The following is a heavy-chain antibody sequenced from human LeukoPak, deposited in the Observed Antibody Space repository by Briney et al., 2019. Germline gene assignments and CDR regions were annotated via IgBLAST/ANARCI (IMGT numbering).Heavy chain of an antibody. CDR3: ATKSPIVGATDY. J-gene: IGHJ4*02. Sequence: ASVKVSCKASGYTFTSYYMHWVRQAPGKGLEWMGGSDPEDGETIYAQKFQGRVTMTEDTSTDTAYMELSSLRSEDTAVYYCATKSPIVGATDYWGQGTLVTVSS. CDR1: GYTFTSYY. D-gene: IGHD1-26*01. V-gene: IGHV1-24*01. CDR2: SDPEDGET.